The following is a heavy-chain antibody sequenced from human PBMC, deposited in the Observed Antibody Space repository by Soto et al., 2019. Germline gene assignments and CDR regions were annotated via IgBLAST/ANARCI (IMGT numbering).Heavy chain of an antibody. CDR3: ARQILGSSTTFDP. CDR1: GFIFSNYY. CDR2: IKQDGSEK. V-gene: IGHV3-7*01. J-gene: IGHJ5*02. Sequence: EVQLEESGGGLVQPGGSLRLSCAASGFIFSNYYMSWVRQPPGKGLEWVANIKQDGSEKRYVDSVRGRFTISRDDAKNSLYLQMNGLRAEDTAVYYCARQILGSSTTFDPWGQGTLVIVSP. D-gene: IGHD1-26*01.